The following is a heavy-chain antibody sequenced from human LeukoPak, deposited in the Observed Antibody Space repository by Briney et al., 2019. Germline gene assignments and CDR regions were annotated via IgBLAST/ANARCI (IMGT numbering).Heavy chain of an antibody. J-gene: IGHJ4*02. V-gene: IGHV3-23*01. CDR2: ISGSGGST. CDR3: AKRMDTAMVTGYYFDY. Sequence: PGGPLRLSCAASGFTFSSYAMSWVRQAPGKGLEWVSAISGSGGSTYYADSVKGRFTISRDNSKNTLYLQMNSLRAEDTAVYYCAKRMDTAMVTGYYFDYWGQGTLVTVSS. D-gene: IGHD5-18*01. CDR1: GFTFSSYA.